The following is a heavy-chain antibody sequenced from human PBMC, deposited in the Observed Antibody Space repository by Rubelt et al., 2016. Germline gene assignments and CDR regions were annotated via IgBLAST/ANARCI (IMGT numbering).Heavy chain of an antibody. D-gene: IGHD2-2*01. V-gene: IGHV3-53*01. J-gene: IGHJ5*02. CDR2: IYSGAST. CDR1: GFTVSSSY. Sequence: EVQLVESGGGLIQPGGSLRLSCAASGFTVSSSYMSWVRQPPGKGLEWVSVIYSGASTYYADSLKGRFTISRNNSKKCLYLQMTSLRAEDTALYYCATLCSSLSCKLANHWGQGTLVTVSS. CDR3: ATLCSSLSCKLANH.